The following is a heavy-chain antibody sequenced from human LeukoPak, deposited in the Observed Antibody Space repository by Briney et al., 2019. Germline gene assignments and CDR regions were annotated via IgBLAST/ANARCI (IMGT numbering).Heavy chain of an antibody. D-gene: IGHD3-22*01. CDR3: ARVLLDSSGNQYWYYDL. J-gene: IGHJ2*01. V-gene: IGHV3-30*14. Sequence: SGGSLRLSCAASGFTFSSYAMHWVRQAPGKGLEWVSVIHNTGNTYYADSVKGRFTMSRDSSKNTLYLQMNSLRAEDTAVYYCARVLLDSSGNQYWYYDLWGRGTLVTVSS. CDR2: IHNTGNT. CDR1: GFTFSSYA.